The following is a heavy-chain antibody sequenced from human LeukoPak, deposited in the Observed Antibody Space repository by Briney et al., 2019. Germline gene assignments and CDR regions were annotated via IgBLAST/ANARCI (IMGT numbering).Heavy chain of an antibody. J-gene: IGHJ4*02. D-gene: IGHD3-10*01. Sequence: GASVKVSCKASRYTFTNYAMNWVRQAPGQGLEWMGWINTNTGNPTYAQGFTGRFVFSLDTSVSTAYLQISSLKAEDTAVYYCARNNADGEGRFSYWGQGTLVTDSS. V-gene: IGHV7-4-1*02. CDR3: ARNNADGEGRFSY. CDR1: RYTFTNYA. CDR2: INTNTGNP.